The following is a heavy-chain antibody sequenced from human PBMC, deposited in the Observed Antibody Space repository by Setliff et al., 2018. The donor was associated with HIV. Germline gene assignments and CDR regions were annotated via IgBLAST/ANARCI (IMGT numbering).Heavy chain of an antibody. CDR3: ANFLPDTAAAGPRFDY. V-gene: IGHV4-34*01. Sequence: KPSETLSLTCAVYGGSLSGFYWSWIRQPPGKGLEWIGEINHSGSTTYNPSLKSRVTISVDTSKNHFSLKLSSVTAADTAVYYCANFLPDTAAAGPRFDYWGQGTLVTVSS. D-gene: IGHD6-13*01. CDR2: INHSGST. J-gene: IGHJ4*02. CDR1: GGSLSGFY.